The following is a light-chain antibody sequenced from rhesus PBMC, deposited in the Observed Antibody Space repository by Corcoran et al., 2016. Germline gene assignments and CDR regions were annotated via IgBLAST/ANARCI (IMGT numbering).Light chain of an antibody. CDR2: RAS. CDR3: QQHDNSPYS. V-gene: IGKV1-69*01. J-gene: IGKJ2*01. Sequence: DIQMTQSPSSLSASVGDRVTITCRASQGISNWLAWYQQKPGKAPKLMIYRASNLETGVPSRFSGSGSGTYCNLTISSLQPEDIATYYCQQHDNSPYSFGQGTKVEIK. CDR1: QGISNW.